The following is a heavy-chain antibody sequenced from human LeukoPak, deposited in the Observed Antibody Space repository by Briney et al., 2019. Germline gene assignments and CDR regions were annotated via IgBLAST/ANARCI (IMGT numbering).Heavy chain of an antibody. J-gene: IGHJ4*02. V-gene: IGHV1-8*01. D-gene: IGHD6-13*01. CDR2: MNPNSGNT. Sequence: GASVKVSCKASGYTFTSYDINWVRQATGQGLEWMGWMNPNSGNTGYAQKFQGRVTMTRNTSISTAYMELSSLRSEDTAVYYCARLLGTAGVYYFDYWGQGTLVTVSS. CDR3: ARLLGTAGVYYFDY. CDR1: GYTFTSYD.